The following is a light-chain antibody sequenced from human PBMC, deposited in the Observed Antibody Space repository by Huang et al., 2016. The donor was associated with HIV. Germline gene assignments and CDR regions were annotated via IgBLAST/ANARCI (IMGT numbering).Light chain of an antibody. Sequence: AIQMTQSPSSLSASVGDRVTITCRASQGIRNDLGWDQQKPGKAPKLLIYAASSLQSGVPSRCSGSGSGTDFTLTISSLQPEDFATYYCLQDYNYPRTFGQGTKVEIK. J-gene: IGKJ1*01. V-gene: IGKV1-6*01. CDR1: QGIRND. CDR3: LQDYNYPRT. CDR2: AAS.